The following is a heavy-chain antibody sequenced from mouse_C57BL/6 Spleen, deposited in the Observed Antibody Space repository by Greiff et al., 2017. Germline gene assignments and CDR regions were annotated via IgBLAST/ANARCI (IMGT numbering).Heavy chain of an antibody. Sequence: VQLQQSVAELVRPGASVKLSCTASGFNIKNTYMHWVKQRPEQGLEWIGRIDPANGNTKYASKFQGKATITADTSSNTAYLQLSSLTSEDTAIYYGARCDDYDGGDSAMDYWGQGTPVTVSA. J-gene: IGHJ4*01. CDR3: ARCDDYDGGDSAMDY. V-gene: IGHV14-3*01. CDR2: IDPANGNT. D-gene: IGHD2-4*01. CDR1: GFNIKNTY.